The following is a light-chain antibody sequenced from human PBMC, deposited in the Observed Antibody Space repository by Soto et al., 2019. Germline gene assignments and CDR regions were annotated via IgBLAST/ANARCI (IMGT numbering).Light chain of an antibody. J-gene: IGLJ3*02. CDR1: TSDVGGYDY. CDR2: EVT. Sequence: QSVLTQPASVSGSPGQSITISCTGATSDVGGYDYVSWYQQHPGKAPKLLLYEVTNRPSGASNRFSGSKSGNTASLTISGLQAEDEADYYCSSYTGSNTCVFGEGTKLTVL. V-gene: IGLV2-14*01. CDR3: SSYTGSNTCV.